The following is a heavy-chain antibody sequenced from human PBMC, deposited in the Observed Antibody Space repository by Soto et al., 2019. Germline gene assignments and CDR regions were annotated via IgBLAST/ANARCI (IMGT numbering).Heavy chain of an antibody. V-gene: IGHV3-23*01. Sequence: EVQLLESGVGLVQPGGSLRLSCAASGYTFSNNAMSWVRQAPGKGLEWVSVISGSGGSTYYADSVKGRITISRDNSKNTLFLQMNSLRAEDTAVYYCAKRTLTSCFPFDYWGQGALVTVSS. CDR1: GYTFSNNA. CDR3: AKRTLTSCFPFDY. D-gene: IGHD2-2*01. J-gene: IGHJ4*02. CDR2: ISGSGGST.